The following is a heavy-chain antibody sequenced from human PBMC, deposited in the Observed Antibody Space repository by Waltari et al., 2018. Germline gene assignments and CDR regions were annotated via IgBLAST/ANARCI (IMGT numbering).Heavy chain of an antibody. D-gene: IGHD4-17*01. Sequence: QTTLKESGPTLVKPTQTLTLTRTFSGFSLSTSGVGVGWIRQPPAQALEWLALIYWHDDKRYSPSLKSRLTITKDTSKTQVVLTMTNIDPVDTATYYCAHSMLTVTPDYLDYWGQGTPVTVSS. J-gene: IGHJ4*02. CDR2: IYWHDDK. CDR1: GFSLSTSGVG. V-gene: IGHV2-5*01. CDR3: AHSMLTVTPDYLDY.